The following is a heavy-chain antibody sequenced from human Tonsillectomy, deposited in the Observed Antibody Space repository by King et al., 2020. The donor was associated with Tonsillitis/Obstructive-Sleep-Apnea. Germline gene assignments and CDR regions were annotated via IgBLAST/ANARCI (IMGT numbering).Heavy chain of an antibody. CDR1: LFTFRLYS. CDR2: VLFRGGKT. J-gene: IGHJ6*03. V-gene: IGHV3-23*01. D-gene: IGHD4-17*01. CDR3: AKGGPYDYGAPGHQYYYMDV. Sequence: SLILTCSSCLFTFRLYSLTCFGTSHLNGVAFFCPVLFRGGKTYYADSVKRRLPISRDKSMNTRYLQMNSLRAEDTAVYYCAKGGPYDYGAPGHQYYYMDVWGKGTTVTVSS.